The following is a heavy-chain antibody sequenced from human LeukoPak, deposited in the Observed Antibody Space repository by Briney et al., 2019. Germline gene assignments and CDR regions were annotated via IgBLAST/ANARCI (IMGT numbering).Heavy chain of an antibody. D-gene: IGHD1-26*01. CDR2: IRYDGSNK. CDR3: AKGLVRSGSYYSYHFDY. CDR1: GFTFSSYG. J-gene: IGHJ4*02. V-gene: IGHV3-30*02. Sequence: GGSLRLSCAASGFTFSSYGMHWVRQAPGKGLEWVAFIRYDGSNKYYADSVKGRFTISRDNSKNTLYLQMNSLRAEDTAVYYCAKGLVRSGSYYSYHFDYWGQGTLVTVSS.